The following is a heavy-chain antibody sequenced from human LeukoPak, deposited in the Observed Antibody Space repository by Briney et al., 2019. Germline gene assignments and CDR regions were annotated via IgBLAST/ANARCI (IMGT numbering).Heavy chain of an antibody. CDR3: SRGGTYTRGY. V-gene: IGHV3-49*04. J-gene: IGHJ4*02. CDR2: IRSEGYGGTT. CDR1: GFTFSSYS. D-gene: IGHD1-26*01. Sequence: PGGSLRLSCAASGFTFSSYSMNWVRQAPGKGLEWVGFIRSEGYGGTTEYAASVKGRFTISRDDSKSIAYLQMNSLKTEDTAVYYCSRGGTYTRGYWGQGTLVTVSS.